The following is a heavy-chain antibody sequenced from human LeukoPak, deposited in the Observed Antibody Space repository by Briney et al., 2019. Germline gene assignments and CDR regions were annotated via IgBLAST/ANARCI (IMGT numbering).Heavy chain of an antibody. V-gene: IGHV3-23*01. CDR1: GFTFSNYG. J-gene: IGHJ4*02. CDR2: ITSGVGIT. D-gene: IGHD3-22*01. CDR3: AKGDYYDLDY. Sequence: GGSLRLSCAASGFTFSNYGMNWVRQAPGKGLEWVSIITSGVGITYYADSVKGRFTISRDNSRNTLYLQMNSLRAEDTAVYYCAKGDYYDLDYWGQGTLVTVSS.